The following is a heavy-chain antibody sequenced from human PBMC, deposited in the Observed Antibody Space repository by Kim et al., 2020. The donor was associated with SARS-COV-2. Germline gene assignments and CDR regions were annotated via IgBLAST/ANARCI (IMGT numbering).Heavy chain of an antibody. D-gene: IGHD4-17*01. J-gene: IGHJ4*02. V-gene: IGHV3-7*01. CDR3: ARDVDGGLDY. CDR1: GFTFSNYW. CDR2: IKEDESKK. Sequence: GGSLRLSCAASGFTFSNYWMAWVRQAPGKGLEWVANIKEDESKKHNVDSVEGRFTISRDNAKKSLYLQMRSLRVEDTAVYYCARDVDGGLDYWGQGTLVTVS.